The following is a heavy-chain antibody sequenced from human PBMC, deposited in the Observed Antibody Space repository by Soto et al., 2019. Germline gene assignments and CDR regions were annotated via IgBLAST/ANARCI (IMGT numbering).Heavy chain of an antibody. Sequence: PGESLKISCKGSGYSFTSYWISWVRQMPGKGLEWMGRIDPSDSYTNYSPSFQGHVTISADKSISTAYLQWSSLKASDTAMYYCARRWSGYYTGNAFDIWGQGTMVTVS. CDR1: GYSFTSYW. CDR2: IDPSDSYT. J-gene: IGHJ3*02. CDR3: ARRWSGYYTGNAFDI. D-gene: IGHD3-3*01. V-gene: IGHV5-10-1*01.